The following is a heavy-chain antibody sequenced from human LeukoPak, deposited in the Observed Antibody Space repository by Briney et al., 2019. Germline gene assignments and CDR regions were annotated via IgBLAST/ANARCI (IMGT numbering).Heavy chain of an antibody. Sequence: PSETLSLTCTVSGGSIGTYSWNWIRQPPGKGLEWIGYIYYSGSTNYNPSLKSRVTISVDTSKNQFSLKLSSVTAADTAVYYCARSFRDGYRRDAFDIWGQGTMVTVSS. V-gene: IGHV4-59*01. CDR3: ARSFRDGYRRDAFDI. J-gene: IGHJ3*02. CDR2: IYYSGST. D-gene: IGHD5-24*01. CDR1: GGSIGTYS.